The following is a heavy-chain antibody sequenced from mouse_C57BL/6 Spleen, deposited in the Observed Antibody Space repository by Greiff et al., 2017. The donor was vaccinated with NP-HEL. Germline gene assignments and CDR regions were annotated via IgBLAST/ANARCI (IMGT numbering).Heavy chain of an antibody. Sequence: QVQLQQSGAELVRPGASVTLSCKASGYTFTDYEMHWVKQTPVHGLEWIGAIDPETGGTAYNQKFKGKAILTADKSSSTAYMELRSLTSEDSAVYYCTREESTMVTTWYFDVWGTGTTVTVSS. D-gene: IGHD2-2*01. CDR2: IDPETGGT. V-gene: IGHV1-15*01. J-gene: IGHJ1*03. CDR1: GYTFTDYE. CDR3: TREESTMVTTWYFDV.